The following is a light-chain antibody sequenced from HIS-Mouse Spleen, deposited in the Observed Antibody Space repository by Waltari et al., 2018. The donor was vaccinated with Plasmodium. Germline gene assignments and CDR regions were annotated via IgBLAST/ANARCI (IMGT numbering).Light chain of an antibody. CDR3: MQALQTPWT. Sequence: DIVMTQSPLSLPVTPGEPASIPRRSRQSLLHSNGDTYLDWYLQKPGQSPQLLIYLGSNRASGVPDRFSGSGSGTDFTLKISRVEAEDVGVYYCMQALQTPWTFGQGTKVEIK. CDR1: QSLLHSNGDTY. CDR2: LGS. V-gene: IGKV2-28*01. J-gene: IGKJ1*01.